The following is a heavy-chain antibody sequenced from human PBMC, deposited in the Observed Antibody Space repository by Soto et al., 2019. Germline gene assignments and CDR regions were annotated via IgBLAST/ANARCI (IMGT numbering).Heavy chain of an antibody. Sequence: SSETLSLTCSVSGGTINSGDYFWSWIRQSPGKGLEWIGYIYYTGITHLNPSLKSRLTMAVDTSKNEFSLKLTSVSAADTAVYFCAREERKGIVSWFDPWGQGTPVTVSS. CDR3: AREERKGIVSWFDP. CDR2: IYYTGIT. CDR1: GGTINSGDYF. V-gene: IGHV4-30-4*01. J-gene: IGHJ5*02. D-gene: IGHD1-26*01.